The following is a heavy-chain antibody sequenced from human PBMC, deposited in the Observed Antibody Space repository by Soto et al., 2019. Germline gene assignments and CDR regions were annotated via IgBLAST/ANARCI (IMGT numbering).Heavy chain of an antibody. Sequence: PGGSLRLSCAASGFTFSSYWMSWVRQAPGKGLEWVANIKQDGSEKYYVDSVKGRFTISRDNAKNSLYLQMNSLRAEDTAVYYCARGGPYGDYLSGMDVWGQGTTVTVSS. CDR3: ARGGPYGDYLSGMDV. D-gene: IGHD4-17*01. CDR1: GFTFSSYW. CDR2: IKQDGSEK. J-gene: IGHJ6*02. V-gene: IGHV3-7*03.